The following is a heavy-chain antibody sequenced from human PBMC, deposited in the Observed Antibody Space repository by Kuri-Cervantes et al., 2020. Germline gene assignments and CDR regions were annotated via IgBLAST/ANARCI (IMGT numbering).Heavy chain of an antibody. J-gene: IGHJ2*01. D-gene: IGHD7-27*01. CDR1: GFTFSSYG. CDR2: IWYDGSNK. Sequence: GGSLRLSCAASGFTFSSYGMHWVRQAPGKGLEWVTIIWYDGSNKYYGDSVKGRFTISRDNSKNTLYLQMNSLRSEDTAVYYCARAEDWGTPWCFDLWGRGILVTVSS. V-gene: IGHV3-30*02. CDR3: ARAEDWGTPWCFDL.